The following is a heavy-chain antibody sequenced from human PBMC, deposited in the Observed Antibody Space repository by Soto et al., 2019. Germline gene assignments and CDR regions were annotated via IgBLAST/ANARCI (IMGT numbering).Heavy chain of an antibody. Sequence: QVQLVESGGGVVQPARSLRLSCAASGFNFSDSGMHWVRQAPGKGLEWVAVIWSDGSDEDYADSVKGRFSISRDNSGRKLYLQIKSLRAEDRAVYYCVRGNRFASSSGWGGGFDFWGQGTLVTVSA. CDR1: GFNFSDSG. CDR2: IWSDGSDE. J-gene: IGHJ4*02. V-gene: IGHV3-33*03. D-gene: IGHD6-6*01. CDR3: VRGNRFASSSGWGGGFDF.